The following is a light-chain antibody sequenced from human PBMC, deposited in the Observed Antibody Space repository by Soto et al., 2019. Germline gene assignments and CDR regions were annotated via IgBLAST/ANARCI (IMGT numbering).Light chain of an antibody. Sequence: QSVLTQPPSASGTPGQRVTISCSGSSSNIGANLVNWYQQFPGTAPKLLIYSNNQRPSGVPDRFSGSKSGTSASLAISGLQSEDEADYYCAAWDDSLNALVFGGGTKLTVL. CDR3: AAWDDSLNALV. CDR2: SNN. J-gene: IGLJ3*02. CDR1: SSNIGANL. V-gene: IGLV1-44*01.